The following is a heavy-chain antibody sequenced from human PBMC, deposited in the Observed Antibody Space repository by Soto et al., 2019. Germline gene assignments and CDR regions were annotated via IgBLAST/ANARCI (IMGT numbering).Heavy chain of an antibody. CDR1: GFTFSSYS. CDR3: ARDKGYSYGSSLGYYYGMDV. J-gene: IGHJ6*02. V-gene: IGHV3-21*01. D-gene: IGHD5-18*01. Sequence: GGSLRLSCAASGFTFSSYSMNWVRQAPGKGLEWVSSISSSSSYIYYADSVKGRFTISRDNAKNSLYLQMNSLRAEDTAVYYCARDKGYSYGSSLGYYYGMDVWGQGTTVTVSS. CDR2: ISSSSSYI.